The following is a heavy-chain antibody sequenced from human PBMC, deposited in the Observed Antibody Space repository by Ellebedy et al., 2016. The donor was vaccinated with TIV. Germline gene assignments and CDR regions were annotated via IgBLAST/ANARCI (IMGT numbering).Heavy chain of an antibody. D-gene: IGHD6-13*01. J-gene: IGHJ4*02. Sequence: PGGSLRLSCAPSGFNFRSYWMNWVRQAPGKGLEWVSSISSSATYIHNADSVKGRFTISRDNANNSLYLQMTSLRVEDTAVYYCARPGASYSSSWYDFDCWGQGTLVTVSS. CDR1: GFNFRSYW. V-gene: IGHV3-21*01. CDR2: ISSSATYI. CDR3: ARPGASYSSSWYDFDC.